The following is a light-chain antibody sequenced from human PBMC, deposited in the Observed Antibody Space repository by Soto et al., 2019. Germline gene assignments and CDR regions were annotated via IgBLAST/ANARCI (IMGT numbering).Light chain of an antibody. Sequence: DIQMTQSPSTLSGSVVDRFSISFRASQTISSWLAWYQQKPGKAPKLLIYKASTLENGVPSRFSGSGSGTEFSLTLSSLQPDEFATYDCTQYSSHSTCGQGTTGDIK. CDR2: KAS. V-gene: IGKV1-5*03. CDR3: TQYSSHST. J-gene: IGKJ1*01. CDR1: QTISSW.